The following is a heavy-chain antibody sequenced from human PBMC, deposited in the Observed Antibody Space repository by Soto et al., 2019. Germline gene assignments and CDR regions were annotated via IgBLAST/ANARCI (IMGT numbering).Heavy chain of an antibody. D-gene: IGHD3-10*01. CDR2: ISSSSSYI. V-gene: IGHV3-21*01. CDR3: ARDTYFYGSGSYGP. CDR1: GFTFSSYS. J-gene: IGHJ5*02. Sequence: EVQLVESGGGLVKPGGSLRLSCAASGFTFSSYSMNWVRQAPGKGLEWVSSISSSSSYIYYADSVKGRFTISRDNATTSLYLQMNSLRAEDTAVYYCARDTYFYGSGSYGPWGQGTLVTVSS.